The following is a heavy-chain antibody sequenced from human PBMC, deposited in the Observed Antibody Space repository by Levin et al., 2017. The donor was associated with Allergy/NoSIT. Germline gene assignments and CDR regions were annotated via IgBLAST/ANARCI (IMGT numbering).Heavy chain of an antibody. CDR2: ISYSGST. J-gene: IGHJ4*02. D-gene: IGHD6-13*01. V-gene: IGHV4-39*01. Sequence: NPSETLSLNCSVSGGSISSSKYYWGWIRQPPGKGLEWIGSISYSGSTFYNPSLKSRLTISVHTSNNQFSLRLTSMTAADTAVYHCTLGRQLANFDHWGQGNLVTVSS. CDR3: TLGRQLANFDH. CDR1: GGSISSSKYY.